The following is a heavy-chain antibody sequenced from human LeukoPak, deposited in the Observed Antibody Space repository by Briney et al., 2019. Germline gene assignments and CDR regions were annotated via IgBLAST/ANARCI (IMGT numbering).Heavy chain of an antibody. CDR3: ARGTYCSSTSCYPVRGWFDP. V-gene: IGHV4-34*01. J-gene: IGHJ5*02. CDR2: INHSGST. CDR1: GGSFSGYY. D-gene: IGHD2-2*01. Sequence: SETLSVTCAVYGGSFSGYYWSWIRQPLGKGLEWIGEINHSGSTNYNPSLKSRATISVDTSKNQFSLKLSSVTAADTAVYYCARGTYCSSTSCYPVRGWFDPWGQGTLVTVSS.